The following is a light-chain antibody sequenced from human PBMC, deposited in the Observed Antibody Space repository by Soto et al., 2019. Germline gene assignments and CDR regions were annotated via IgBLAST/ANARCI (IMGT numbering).Light chain of an antibody. J-gene: IGLJ2*01. V-gene: IGLV2-23*02. CDR1: NSDIGSYDL. Sequence: QSALTQPASVSGSPGQSITISCTGTNSDIGSYDLVSWYQQHPGKAPKLMIYEVSKRPSGLSNRFSGSKSGNTASLTISGLQAEDGADYYCCSYAGTSALVFGGGTTLTVL. CDR3: CSYAGTSALV. CDR2: EVS.